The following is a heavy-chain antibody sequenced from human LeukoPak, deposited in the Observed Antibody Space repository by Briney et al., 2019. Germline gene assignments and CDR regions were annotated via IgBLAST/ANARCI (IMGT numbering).Heavy chain of an antibody. CDR3: ARLRWQLVGPYFDY. D-gene: IGHD1-26*01. CDR2: IYSSGNT. J-gene: IGHJ4*02. V-gene: IGHV4-59*01. Sequence: SETLSLTCSFSGDSISTYYWSWIRQSLGKGLDWIGHIYSSGNTDYNSSLKSRVTISVDTSKSQFSLRLSSVTATDTAVYYCARLRWQLVGPYFDYWGQGILVTVSS. CDR1: GDSISTYY.